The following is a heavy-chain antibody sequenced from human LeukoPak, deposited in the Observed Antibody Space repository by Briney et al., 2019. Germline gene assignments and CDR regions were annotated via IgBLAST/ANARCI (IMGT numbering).Heavy chain of an antibody. D-gene: IGHD6-19*01. Sequence: PSETLSLTCTASGGPISSSSYYWGWIRQPPGKGLEWIGRIYYSGSTYYTPSLKSRVTISVDTSKNQFSLKLSSVTAADTAVYYCARQSAVAGFGFDYWGQGTLVTVSS. V-gene: IGHV4-39*01. CDR3: ARQSAVAGFGFDY. J-gene: IGHJ4*02. CDR1: GGPISSSSYY. CDR2: IYYSGST.